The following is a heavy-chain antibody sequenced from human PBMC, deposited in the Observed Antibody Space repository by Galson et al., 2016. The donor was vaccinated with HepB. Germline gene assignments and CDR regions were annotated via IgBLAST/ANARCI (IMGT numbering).Heavy chain of an antibody. CDR1: GLTFSTSW. D-gene: IGHD3-10*01. Sequence: SLRLSCAVSGLTFSTSWMSWVRQSPGAGLEWVASLNPDGSETYYVDSLKGRSTVSRDNPKNSVYLQVDSLRVGDTAVYYCTRDFSYGRFYYWGQGTLVIVSS. CDR2: LNPDGSET. CDR3: TRDFSYGRFYY. V-gene: IGHV3-7*01. J-gene: IGHJ4*02.